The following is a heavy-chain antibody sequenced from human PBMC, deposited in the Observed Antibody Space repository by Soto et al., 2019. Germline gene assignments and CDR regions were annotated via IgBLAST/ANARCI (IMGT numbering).Heavy chain of an antibody. V-gene: IGHV4-4*02. CDR3: ARLTDYGDYVGSRKFDY. D-gene: IGHD4-17*01. CDR2: IYHSGST. CDR1: SGSISSSNW. Sequence: SETLSLTCAVSSGSISSSNWWSWVRQPPGKGLEWIGEIYHSGSTNYNPSLKSRVTISVDKSKNQFSLKLSSVTAADTAVYYCARLTDYGDYVGSRKFDYWGQGTLVTVSS. J-gene: IGHJ4*02.